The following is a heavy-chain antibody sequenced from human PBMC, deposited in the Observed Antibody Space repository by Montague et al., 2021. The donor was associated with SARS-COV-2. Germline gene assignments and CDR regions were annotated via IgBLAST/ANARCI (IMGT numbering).Heavy chain of an antibody. D-gene: IGHD3-10*01. V-gene: IGHV4-39*01. CDR2: FYYTGYT. J-gene: IGHJ6*02. CDR1: GASTNSNSYY. Sequence: SETLSLTCAVSGASTNSNSYYWGWIRQPPGKGLDWIGSFYYTGYTCYTPSLKSRVTISGDTSKNQFSLKLTSVTAADTADYYCVSLWKYGSGSHYAPWDYYNYGVDVWGQGTTVTVSS. CDR3: VSLWKYGSGSHYAPWDYYNYGVDV.